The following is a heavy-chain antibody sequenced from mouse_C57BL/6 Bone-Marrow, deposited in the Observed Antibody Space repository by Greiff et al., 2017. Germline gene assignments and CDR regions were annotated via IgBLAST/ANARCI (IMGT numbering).Heavy chain of an antibody. D-gene: IGHD4-1*01. CDR3: ATGAWFAY. CDR1: GYAFTNYL. CDR2: INPGSGGT. Sequence: VQLQESGAELVRPGTSVKVSCKASGYAFTNYLIEWVKQRPGQGLEWIGVINPGSGGTNYNEKFKGKATLTADKSSSTAYMQLSSLTSEDSAVYFYATGAWFAYWGQGTLVTVSA. V-gene: IGHV1-54*01. J-gene: IGHJ3*01.